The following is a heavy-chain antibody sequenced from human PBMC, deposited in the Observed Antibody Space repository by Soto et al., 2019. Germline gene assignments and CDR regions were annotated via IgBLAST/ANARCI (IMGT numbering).Heavy chain of an antibody. CDR2: ISSSSSTI. V-gene: IGHV3-48*02. CDR3: ARGLLGRRAATNFDY. J-gene: IGHJ4*02. D-gene: IGHD2-15*01. Sequence: PGGSLRLSCAASGFTFSSYSMNWVRQAPGKGLEWVSYISSSSSTIYYADSVKGRFTISRDNAKNSLYLQMNSLRDEDTAVYYCARGLLGRRAATNFDYWGQGTLVTVSS. CDR1: GFTFSSYS.